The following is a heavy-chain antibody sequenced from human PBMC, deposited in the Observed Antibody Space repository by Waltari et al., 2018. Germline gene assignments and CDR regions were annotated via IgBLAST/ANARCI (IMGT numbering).Heavy chain of an antibody. CDR3: ARKRRYHDSSGYYLAFDY. CDR1: GFSPRTRSMC. CDR2: IDWDDDK. Sequence: QVTLRESGPALVKPTQTLPLTCTCSGFSPRTRSMCVSWIRQPPGKALEWLARIDWDDDKYYSTSLKTRLTISKDTSKNQVVLTMTNVDPVDTATYYCARKRRYHDSSGYYLAFDYWGQGILVTVSS. D-gene: IGHD3-22*01. V-gene: IGHV2-70*15. J-gene: IGHJ4*02.